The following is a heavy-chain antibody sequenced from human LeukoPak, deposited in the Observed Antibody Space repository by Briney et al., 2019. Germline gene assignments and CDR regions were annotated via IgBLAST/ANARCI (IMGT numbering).Heavy chain of an antibody. CDR2: ISAYNGNT. CDR3: ARDMMIAAAGTGGSS. J-gene: IGHJ4*02. CDR1: GYTFTSYG. Sequence: ASVKVSCKASGYTFTSYGISWVRQAPGQGLEWMGWISAYNGNTNYAQKLQGRVTMTTDTSTSTAYTELRSLRSDDTAVYYCARDMMIAAAGTGGSSWGQGTLVTVSS. V-gene: IGHV1-18*01. D-gene: IGHD6-13*01.